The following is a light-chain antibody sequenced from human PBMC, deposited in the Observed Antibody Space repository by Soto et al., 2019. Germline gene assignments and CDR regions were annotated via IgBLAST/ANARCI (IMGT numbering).Light chain of an antibody. CDR3: QQYNNWPQT. V-gene: IGKV3-15*01. Sequence: EIIMTKSLAALSVSQEERATLSCRASQSVSSNLAWYQQKPGQAPRLLIYGASTRATGIPARFSGSGSGTEFTLTISSLQSEDFAVYYCQQYNNWPQTFGQG. J-gene: IGKJ1*01. CDR2: GAS. CDR1: QSVSSN.